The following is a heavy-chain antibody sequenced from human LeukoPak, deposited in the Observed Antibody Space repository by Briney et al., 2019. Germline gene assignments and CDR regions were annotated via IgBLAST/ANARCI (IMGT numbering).Heavy chain of an antibody. J-gene: IGHJ3*02. CDR3: ARDEAYGFDT. Sequence: PGGSLRLSCAASGFTFSTYSMNWVRQAPGKGLEWLSYIRSGGTINYADSVKGRFIISRDNAKNSLYLQMNSLRDEDTAVCYCARDEAYGFDTWGQGTMVTVSS. CDR2: IRSGGTI. V-gene: IGHV3-48*02. CDR1: GFTFSTYS.